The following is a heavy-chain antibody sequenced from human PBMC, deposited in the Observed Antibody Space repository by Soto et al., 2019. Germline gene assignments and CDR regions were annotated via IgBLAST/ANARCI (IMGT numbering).Heavy chain of an antibody. J-gene: IGHJ1*01. D-gene: IGHD6-13*01. Sequence: SETLSLTCTVSGGSISSSSYFWGWIRQPPGKGLEWIVTIYYSGSTYSNPSLKSRVTVSVDTSKNHFYLELNFVTAADTAEYYGARLQQQLVLWGQGTLVTVYS. CDR2: IYYSGST. V-gene: IGHV4-39*01. CDR3: ARLQQQLVL. CDR1: GGSISSSSYF.